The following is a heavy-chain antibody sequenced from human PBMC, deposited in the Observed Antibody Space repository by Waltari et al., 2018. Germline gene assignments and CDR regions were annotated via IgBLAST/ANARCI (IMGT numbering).Heavy chain of an antibody. CDR1: GYTFTGYY. D-gene: IGHD1-26*01. CDR3: ASGWELSSPFDY. CDR2: INPNSGGT. Sequence: QVQLVQSGAEVKKPGASVKVSCKASGYTFTGYYMHWVRQAPGQGLEWMGGINPNSGGTNYSQKLHGRVTMTRDTSISTASMELSRLRSDDTAVYYCASGWELSSPFDYWGQGPLVTVSS. V-gene: IGHV1-2*02. J-gene: IGHJ4*02.